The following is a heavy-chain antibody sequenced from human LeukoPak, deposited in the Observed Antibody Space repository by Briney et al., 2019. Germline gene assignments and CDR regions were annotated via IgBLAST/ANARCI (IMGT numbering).Heavy chain of an antibody. V-gene: IGHV3-20*04. J-gene: IGHJ4*02. CDR3: ARTPRLGVVTAFDY. CDR1: GFTFDDYG. CDR2: INWNGGST. D-gene: IGHD3-3*01. Sequence: GGSLRLSCAASGFTFDDYGMSWVRQAPGKGLEWVSGINWNGGSTGYADSVKGRFTISRDNAKNSLYLQMNSLRAEDTALYYCARTPRLGVVTAFDYWGQGTLVTVSS.